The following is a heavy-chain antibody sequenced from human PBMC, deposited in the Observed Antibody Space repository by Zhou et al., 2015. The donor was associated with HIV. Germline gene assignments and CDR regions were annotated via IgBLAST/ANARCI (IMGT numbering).Heavy chain of an antibody. CDR2: IIPILGIA. CDR1: GGTFSSYT. V-gene: IGHV1-69*08. Sequence: QVQLVQSGAEVKKPGSSVKVSCKASGGTFSSYTISWVRQAPGQGLEWMGRIIPILGIANYAQKFQGRVTITADKSTSTAYMELSSLRSEDTAVYYCARDGAGSYYDSSGYPTPTPFDYWGQGTLVTVSS. D-gene: IGHD3-22*01. J-gene: IGHJ4*02. CDR3: ARDGAGSYYDSSGYPTPTPFDY.